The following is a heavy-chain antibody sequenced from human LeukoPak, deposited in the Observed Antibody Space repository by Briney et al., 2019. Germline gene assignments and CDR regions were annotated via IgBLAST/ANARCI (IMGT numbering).Heavy chain of an antibody. CDR3: ARDLRITIFGVVNYYYYMDV. V-gene: IGHV1-69*04. Sequence: GASVKVSCKASGGTFSSYTISWVRQAPGQGLEWMGRIIPILGIANYAQKFQGRVTITADKSTSTAYMELSSLRSEDTVVYYCARDLRITIFGVVNYYYYMDVWGKGTTVTVSS. D-gene: IGHD3-3*01. CDR1: GGTFSSYT. CDR2: IIPILGIA. J-gene: IGHJ6*03.